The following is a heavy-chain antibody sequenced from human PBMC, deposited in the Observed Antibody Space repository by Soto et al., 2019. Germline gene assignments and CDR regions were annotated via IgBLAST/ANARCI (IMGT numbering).Heavy chain of an antibody. CDR1: GGTFSSYA. CDR3: ARDRYSSGWYDGAFDY. D-gene: IGHD6-19*01. CDR2: IIPIFGTA. J-gene: IGHJ4*02. V-gene: IGHV1-69*05. Sequence: QVQLVQSGAEVKKPGSSVKVSCKASGGTFSSYAISWVRQAPGQGLEWMGGIIPIFGTANYAQKFQGRVTITXXEXTXXAYMELSSLRSEDTAVYYCARDRYSSGWYDGAFDYWGQGTLVTVSS.